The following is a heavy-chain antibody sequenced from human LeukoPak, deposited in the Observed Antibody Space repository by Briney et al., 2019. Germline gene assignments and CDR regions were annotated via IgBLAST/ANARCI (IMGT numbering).Heavy chain of an antibody. J-gene: IGHJ3*02. CDR1: GFTFSSYS. Sequence: PGGSLRLSCAASGFTFSSYSMSWVRHAPGKGLEWVSAVTGSGGGTYYADSVKGRFTISRDNSKDTLYLQMNSLRADDTAVYYCAKDSPVLTIWGQGTMVTVSS. CDR3: AKDSPVLTI. CDR2: VTGSGGGT. D-gene: IGHD3-10*01. V-gene: IGHV3-23*01.